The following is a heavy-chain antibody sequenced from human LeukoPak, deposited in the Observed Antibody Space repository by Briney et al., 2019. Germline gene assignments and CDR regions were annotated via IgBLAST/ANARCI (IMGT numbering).Heavy chain of an antibody. CDR1: GGSISSYY. J-gene: IGHJ4*02. CDR2: IYTSGGT. CDR3: ASNYYDSSGYYYVY. V-gene: IGHV4-4*09. D-gene: IGHD3-22*01. Sequence: SETLSLTCTVSGGSISSYYWSWIRQPPGKGLEWIGYIYTSGGTNYNPSLKSRVTISVDTSKNQFSLKLSSVTAADTAVYYCASNYYDSSGYYYVYWGQGTLVTVSS.